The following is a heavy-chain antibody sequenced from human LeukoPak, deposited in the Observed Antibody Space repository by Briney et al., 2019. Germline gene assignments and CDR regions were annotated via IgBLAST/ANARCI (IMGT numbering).Heavy chain of an antibody. CDR2: INSDGSTT. D-gene: IGHD6-19*01. V-gene: IGHV3-74*01. J-gene: IGHJ4*02. Sequence: GGSLRLSCAASGFTFSSYWMHWVRQAPGKGLVWVSRINSDGSTTNYADSVMGRLTISRDNAKNTLYLQMNSLRAEDTAVYYCARVIYSGWEGELSDWGQGTLVTVSS. CDR3: ARVIYSGWEGELSD. CDR1: GFTFSSYW.